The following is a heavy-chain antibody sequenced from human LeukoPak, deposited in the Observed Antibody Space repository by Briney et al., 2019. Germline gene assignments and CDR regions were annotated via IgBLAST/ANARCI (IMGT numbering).Heavy chain of an antibody. CDR2: ISYDGSIK. Sequence: GRSLRLSCAASGFTFSSYAMHWVRQAPGKGLEGVAAISYDGSIKYSADSVKGRFTISRDNSKNALYLQMDSLRADDTAVYYCARDFSVIYSSLNFDYWGQGTLVTVSS. CDR3: ARDFSVIYSSLNFDY. J-gene: IGHJ4*02. V-gene: IGHV3-30*04. CDR1: GFTFSSYA. D-gene: IGHD6-6*01.